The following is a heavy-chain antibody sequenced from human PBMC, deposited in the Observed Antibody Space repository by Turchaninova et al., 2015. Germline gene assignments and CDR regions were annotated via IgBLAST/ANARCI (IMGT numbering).Heavy chain of an antibody. CDR3: ARGDHYAPYFDF. J-gene: IGHJ4*02. CDR2: IYYTGST. CDR1: GGSISSYY. Sequence: QVQLQESGPGLVKPSETLSLTCTVSGGSISSYYWNWIRQSPGKGLEWFGSIYYTGSTNFNPSLKSRVTISIDTSKSQFSLKLSSVTAADTAVYDCARGDHYAPYFDFWGQGTLVTVSS. D-gene: IGHD2-2*01. V-gene: IGHV4-59*01.